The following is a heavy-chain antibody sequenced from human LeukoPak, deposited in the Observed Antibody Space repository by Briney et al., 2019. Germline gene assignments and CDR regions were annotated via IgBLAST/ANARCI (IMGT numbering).Heavy chain of an antibody. Sequence: SQTLSLTCAISGDSVSSHDAAWNWIRQSPSRGLEWLGRTYYRSRWLNDYAVSVKSRITINPDTSKNQFSLQLTSVTPEDTAVYYCAREDDSRNINNDWFDPWAREPWSPSPQ. CDR3: AREDDSRNINNDWFDP. CDR2: TYYRSRWLN. J-gene: IGHJ5*02. CDR1: GDSVSSHDAA. D-gene: IGHD3-22*01. V-gene: IGHV6-1*01.